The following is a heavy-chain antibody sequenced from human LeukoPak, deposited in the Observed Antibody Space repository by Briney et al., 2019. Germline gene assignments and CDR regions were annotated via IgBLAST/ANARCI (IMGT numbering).Heavy chain of an antibody. V-gene: IGHV4-31*03. CDR2: IYYSGST. D-gene: IGHD3-22*01. J-gene: IGHJ3*02. CDR3: ARGYYDSSGYSAPDAFDI. CDR1: GVSISSGGYY. Sequence: SQTLSLTCTVSGVSISSGGYYWSRIRQHPGKGLEWIGYIYYSGSTYYNPSLKSRVTISVDTSKNQFSLKLSSVTAADTAVYYCARGYYDSSGYSAPDAFDIWGQGTMVTVSS.